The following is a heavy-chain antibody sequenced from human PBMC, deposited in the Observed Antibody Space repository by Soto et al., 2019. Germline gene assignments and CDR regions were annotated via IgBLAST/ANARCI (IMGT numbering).Heavy chain of an antibody. Sequence: EVQLVESGGGLVKPGGSLTLSCAGSGFAFRSYNMNWVRQPPGKGLEWVASSSSGSSNIYYADSVKGRFTISRDNAKDSLYLQMDSLRAEDSAVYYCASATVVAGTFDFWGQGTLLTVSS. J-gene: IGHJ4*02. CDR2: SSSGSSNI. CDR3: ASATVVAGTFDF. CDR1: GFAFRSYN. D-gene: IGHD2-15*01. V-gene: IGHV3-21*01.